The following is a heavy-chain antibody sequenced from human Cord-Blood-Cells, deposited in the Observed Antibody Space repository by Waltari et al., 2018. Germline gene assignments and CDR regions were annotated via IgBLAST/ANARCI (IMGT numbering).Heavy chain of an antibody. CDR1: GFTVSSNY. CDR3: ARDLELGGLEI. V-gene: IGHV3-53*01. CDR2: IYSGGST. Sequence: EVQLVESGGGLIQPGGSLRLSCAASGFTVSSNYMSWVRQAAGKGLEGVSVIYSGGSTDYADAVKGRFTISRDNSKNTLYLKMNSLRAEDTAMYYCARDLELGGLEIWGQGTMVTVSS. J-gene: IGHJ3*02. D-gene: IGHD3-16*01.